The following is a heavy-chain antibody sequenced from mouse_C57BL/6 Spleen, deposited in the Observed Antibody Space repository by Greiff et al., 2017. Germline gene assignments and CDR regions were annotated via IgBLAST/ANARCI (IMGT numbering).Heavy chain of an antibody. Sequence: EVQVVESGGGLVKPGGSLKLSCAASGFTFSDYGMHWVRQAPEKGLEWVAYISSGSSTIYYADTVKGRFTISRDNAKNTLFLQMTSLRSEDTAMYYCARRVNYYGSSWYFDVWGTGTTVTVSS. D-gene: IGHD1-1*01. J-gene: IGHJ1*03. V-gene: IGHV5-17*01. CDR2: ISSGSSTI. CDR3: ARRVNYYGSSWYFDV. CDR1: GFTFSDYG.